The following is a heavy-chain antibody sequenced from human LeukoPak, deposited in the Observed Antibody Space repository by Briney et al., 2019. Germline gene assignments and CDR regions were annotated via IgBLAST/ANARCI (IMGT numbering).Heavy chain of an antibody. J-gene: IGHJ3*01. V-gene: IGHV3-23*01. CDR2: ISGSGGST. CDR1: GFTFSNYA. D-gene: IGHD3-10*01. CDR3: AKDHYSGSGSYYRAFDF. Sequence: GGSLRLSCAASGFTFSNYAMSWVRHAPGKGLEWVSLISGSGGSTYYADSVKGRFTISRDNSMDTLYLQMNSLGAEDTAVYYCAKDHYSGSGSYYRAFDFWGQGTMVTVSS.